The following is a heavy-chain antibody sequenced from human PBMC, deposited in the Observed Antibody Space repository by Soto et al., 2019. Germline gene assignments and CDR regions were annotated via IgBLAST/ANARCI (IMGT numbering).Heavy chain of an antibody. CDR2: ISGSVGST. D-gene: IGHD1-20*01. CDR3: AKDPYNWNGYYFDY. CDR1: GFTFSSYA. Sequence: XGFLRLSFAASGFTFSSYAMSWVPQAPGKGLEWVSAISGSVGSTYYADSVKGRFTISRDNSKNTLYLQMNSLRAEDTAVYYCAKDPYNWNGYYFDYWGQGTLVTVSS. V-gene: IGHV3-23*01. J-gene: IGHJ4*02.